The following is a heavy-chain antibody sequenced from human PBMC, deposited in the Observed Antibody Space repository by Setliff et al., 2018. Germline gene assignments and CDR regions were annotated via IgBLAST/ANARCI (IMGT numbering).Heavy chain of an antibody. V-gene: IGHV1-18*01. Sequence: ASVKVSCKASGYTLTSYGFSWVRQAPGQGLEWMGRISVYNGNTNYGQKYQGRVAMTTDTSTNTVYMELRSLRSDDTAVYFCVREYSGGGLTWGQGTMVTV. D-gene: IGHD1-26*01. CDR3: VREYSGGGLT. J-gene: IGHJ3*01. CDR2: ISVYNGNT. CDR1: GYTLTSYG.